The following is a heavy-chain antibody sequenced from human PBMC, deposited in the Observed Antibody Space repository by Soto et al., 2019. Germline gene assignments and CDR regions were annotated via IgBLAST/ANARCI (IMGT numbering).Heavy chain of an antibody. CDR1: GGTFSSYA. V-gene: IGHV1-69*06. D-gene: IGHD3-16*02. CDR2: IIPIFGTA. J-gene: IGHJ5*02. CDR3: ARVKDYVWGSSRRDNWSDP. Sequence: QVQLVQSGAEVKKPGSSVKVSCKASGGTFSSYAISWVRQAPGQGLEWMGGIIPIFGTANYAQKFQGRVTITADKTTSTAYMEPSSLRSEDTAVYYCARVKDYVWGSSRRDNWSDPWGQGTLVTVSS.